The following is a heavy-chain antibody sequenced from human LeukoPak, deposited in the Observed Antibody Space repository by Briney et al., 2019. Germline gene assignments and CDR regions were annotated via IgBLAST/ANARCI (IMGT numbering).Heavy chain of an antibody. Sequence: SETLSLTCTVSGYSITSACYWGWIRQPPGKGLEWIGSIYHSGGTYYNPSLKSRVTISVDTSKNQFSLKLNSVTAADTAVYYCARVTTSGYYYFDSWGQGTLVTVSS. J-gene: IGHJ4*02. V-gene: IGHV4-38-2*02. D-gene: IGHD5-12*01. CDR2: IYHSGGT. CDR1: GYSITSACY. CDR3: ARVTTSGYYYFDS.